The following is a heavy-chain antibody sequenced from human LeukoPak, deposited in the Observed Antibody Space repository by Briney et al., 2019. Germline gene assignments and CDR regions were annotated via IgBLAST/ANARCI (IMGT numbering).Heavy chain of an antibody. J-gene: IGHJ5*02. Sequence: ASVKVSCKASGYTFTSYGISWVRQAPGQGLEWMGWISAYNGNTNYAQKLQGRVTMTTDTSTSTAYMELRSLRSDNTAVYYCARVECYYGSGSYCNWFDPWGQEPWSPSPQ. V-gene: IGHV1-18*01. CDR2: ISAYNGNT. CDR3: ARVECYYGSGSYCNWFDP. D-gene: IGHD3-10*01. CDR1: GYTFTSYG.